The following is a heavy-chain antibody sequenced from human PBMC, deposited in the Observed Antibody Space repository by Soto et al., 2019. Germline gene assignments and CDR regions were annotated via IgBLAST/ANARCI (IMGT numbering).Heavy chain of an antibody. CDR1: GGSISSYY. J-gene: IGHJ4*02. D-gene: IGHD3-9*01. CDR3: ASIPPDWLLTNEKSYFDY. CDR2: IYYSGST. Sequence: PSETLSLTCTVSGGSISSYYWSWIRQPPGKGLEWIGYIYYSGSTNYNPSLKSRVTISVDTSKNQFSLKLSSVTAADTAVYYCASIPPDWLLTNEKSYFDYWGQGTLVTVSS. V-gene: IGHV4-59*01.